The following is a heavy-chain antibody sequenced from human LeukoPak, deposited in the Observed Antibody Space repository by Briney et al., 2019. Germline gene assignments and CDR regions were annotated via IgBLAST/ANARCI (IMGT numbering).Heavy chain of an antibody. V-gene: IGHV1-2*02. J-gene: IGHJ6*02. Sequence: ASVTVSYKASGYTFTDYYIYWVRQAPGQGGEGMAWINPNSGGTNYAQKFQGRVTMTRGTSISTAYMELGRLRSDDTAVYYCARSRSSSLYLDVMYVWGQGTTVTVSS. CDR2: INPNSGGT. CDR3: ARSRSSSLYLDVMYV. D-gene: IGHD6-13*01. CDR1: GYTFTDYY.